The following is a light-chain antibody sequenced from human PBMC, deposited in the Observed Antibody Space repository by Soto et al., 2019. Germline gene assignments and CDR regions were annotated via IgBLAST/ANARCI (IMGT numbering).Light chain of an antibody. CDR3: QQYNSYSRT. J-gene: IGKJ1*01. Sequence: DIQMTQSPSTLSASVGDRVTITCRASQSISSWLAWYQHKPGKAPNLLIYKASNLQSGVPSRFSGSGSGTEFTLPISSLQPDDFATYYCQQYNSYSRTFGQGTKVEIK. CDR2: KAS. CDR1: QSISSW. V-gene: IGKV1-5*03.